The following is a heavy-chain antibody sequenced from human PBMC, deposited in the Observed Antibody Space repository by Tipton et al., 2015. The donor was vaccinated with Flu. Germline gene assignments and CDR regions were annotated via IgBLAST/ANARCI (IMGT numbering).Heavy chain of an antibody. CDR1: GGSFSGFY. V-gene: IGHV4-4*07. CDR2: IYTSGTT. D-gene: IGHD4-23*01. J-gene: IGHJ4*02. Sequence: TLSLTCTVSGGSFSGFYWSRIRQSAGKGLEWIGRIYTSGTTNYNPSLKSRVTLSVATSKNQFSLKLTSVTAADTAIYYCARDQVGGKIDYWGQGTLVTVSS. CDR3: ARDQVGGKIDY.